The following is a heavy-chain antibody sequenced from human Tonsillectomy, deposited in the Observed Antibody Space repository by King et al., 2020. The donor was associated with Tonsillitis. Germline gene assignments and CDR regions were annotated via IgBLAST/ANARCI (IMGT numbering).Heavy chain of an antibody. D-gene: IGHD3-10*01. Sequence: VQLVESGGGVVQPGGSLRLSCAASGFTFDDYAMHWVRQGPGKGLEWVSLINGEGGSTYYADSVKGRITISSDNTKNSLYLQMNSLRTEDTALYYCAKVKEWFGTYYYSMDVWGKGTTVTVSS. CDR1: GFTFDDYA. CDR3: AKVKEWFGTYYYSMDV. V-gene: IGHV3-43*02. J-gene: IGHJ6*03. CDR2: INGEGGST.